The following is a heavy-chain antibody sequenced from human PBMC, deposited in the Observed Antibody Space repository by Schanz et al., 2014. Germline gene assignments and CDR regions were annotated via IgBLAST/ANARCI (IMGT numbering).Heavy chain of an antibody. J-gene: IGHJ6*02. Sequence: EVHLLESGGGLVQPGGSLRLSCAASGFTFSNHALSWVRQAPGKGLEWVSGLTEGGGGTYYTDAVKGRFTISRDSSKNTLYLQMNSLRADDTAVYYCTTQQLGSHYLYGMDVWGQGTTVTVS. D-gene: IGHD6-13*01. CDR1: GFTFSNHA. CDR2: LTEGGGGT. V-gene: IGHV3-23*01. CDR3: TTQQLGSHYLYGMDV.